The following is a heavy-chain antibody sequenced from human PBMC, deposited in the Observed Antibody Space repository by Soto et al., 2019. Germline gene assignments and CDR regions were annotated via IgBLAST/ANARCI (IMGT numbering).Heavy chain of an antibody. V-gene: IGHV4-59*01. D-gene: IGHD4-17*01. CDR2: IYYSGST. Sequence: PLETLSLTCTVSGGSISSYYWSWIRQPPGKGLEWIGYIYYSGSTNYNPSLKSRVTISVDTSKNQFSLKLSSVTAADTAVYYCARDRATVTSYYYYGMDVWGQGTTVTVSS. CDR3: ARDRATVTSYYYYGMDV. J-gene: IGHJ6*02. CDR1: GGSISSYY.